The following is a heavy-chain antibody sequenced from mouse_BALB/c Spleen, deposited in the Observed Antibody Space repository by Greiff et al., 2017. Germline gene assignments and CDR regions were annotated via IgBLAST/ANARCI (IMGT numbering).Heavy chain of an antibody. CDR1: GYSFTSYW. V-gene: IGHV1S126*01. D-gene: IGHD1-1*01. Sequence: QVQLKQSGPQLVRPGASVKISCKASGYSFTSYWMHWVKQRPGQGLEWIGMIDPSDSETRLNQKFKDKATLTVDKSSSTAYMQLSSPTSEDSAVYYCAPNYYGRAMDYRGQGTSVTVSS. J-gene: IGHJ4*01. CDR2: IDPSDSET. CDR3: APNYYGRAMDY.